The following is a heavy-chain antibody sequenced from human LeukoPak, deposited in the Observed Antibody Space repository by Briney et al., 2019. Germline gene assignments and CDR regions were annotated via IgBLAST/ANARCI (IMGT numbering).Heavy chain of an antibody. V-gene: IGHV3-7*01. J-gene: IGHJ6*03. CDR1: GFTFSTHW. CDR2: IKRQGTEK. Sequence: GGSLRLSCAASGFTFSTHWMSWVRQAPGKGLEWVANIKRQGTEKYYVDSVKGRFTISRDNAKNSLYLQMSSLRAEDTAVYFCVKEGIDYTNFYNYYYMDVWGKGTTVTVSS. D-gene: IGHD4-11*01. CDR3: VKEGIDYTNFYNYYYMDV.